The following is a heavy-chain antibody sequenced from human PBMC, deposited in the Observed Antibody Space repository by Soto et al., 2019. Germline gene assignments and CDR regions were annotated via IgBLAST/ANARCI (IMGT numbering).Heavy chain of an antibody. D-gene: IGHD3-10*01. Sequence: QVQLVQSGAEVKKPGSSVKVSCKASGGTFSGYAISWVRQAPGQGLEWMGGIIPIFGTANYAQKFQGRVTITADKPTSTAYMELSSLRSEDTSGYYYARTGITMVRGGCDRYDYYYYGMDVWGQGTTVTVSS. CDR3: ARTGITMVRGGCDRYDYYYYGMDV. CDR2: IIPIFGTA. V-gene: IGHV1-69*06. CDR1: GGTFSGYA. J-gene: IGHJ6*02.